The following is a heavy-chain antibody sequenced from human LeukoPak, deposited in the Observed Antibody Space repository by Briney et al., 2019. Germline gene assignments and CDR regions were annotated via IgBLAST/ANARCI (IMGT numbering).Heavy chain of an antibody. CDR2: IYPGDSDT. J-gene: IGHJ4*02. V-gene: IGHV5-51*01. Sequence: GASLQISCKGSGYSFTSYWIGWVRQLPGKGLEWMGIIYPGDSDTRYSPSFQGQVTISADKSISTAYLQWSSLKASDTAMYYCARPATSRDIFDYWGQGTLVTVSS. CDR3: ARPATSRDIFDY. CDR1: GYSFTSYW. D-gene: IGHD4-17*01.